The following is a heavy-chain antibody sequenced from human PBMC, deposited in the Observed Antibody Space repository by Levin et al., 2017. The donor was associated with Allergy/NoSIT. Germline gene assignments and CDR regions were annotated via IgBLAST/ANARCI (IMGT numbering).Heavy chain of an antibody. Sequence: GGSLRLSCAASGFTFSNAWMSWVRQAPGKGLEWVGRIKSKTDGGTTDYAAPVKGRFTISRDDSKNTLYLQMNSLKTEDTAVYYCTTDSARGDSDYGDYSYYYYYMDVWGKGTTVTVSS. CDR2: IKSKTDGGTT. D-gene: IGHD4-17*01. J-gene: IGHJ6*03. CDR1: GFTFSNAW. V-gene: IGHV3-15*01. CDR3: TTDSARGDSDYGDYSYYYYYMDV.